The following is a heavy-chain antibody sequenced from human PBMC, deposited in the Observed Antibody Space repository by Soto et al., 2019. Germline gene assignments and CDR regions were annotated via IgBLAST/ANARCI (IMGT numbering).Heavy chain of an antibody. CDR2: INAGNGNT. V-gene: IGHV1-3*01. D-gene: IGHD4-17*01. J-gene: IGHJ5*02. CDR3: ERALATVTTFWLDP. Sequence: QVQLVQSGAELNKPGASVKVSCKASGYTFTSYAMHWVRQAPGQRLEWMGWINAGNGNTKYSQKFKGRVTITRDTSASTAYMELCSLRSEDTAVYYCERALATVTTFWLDPGGQGSLVTVSS. CDR1: GYTFTSYA.